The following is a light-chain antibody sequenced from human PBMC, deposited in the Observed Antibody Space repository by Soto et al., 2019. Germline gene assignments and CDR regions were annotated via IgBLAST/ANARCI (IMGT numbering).Light chain of an antibody. J-gene: IGLJ1*01. CDR2: AVS. CDR1: SSDIGSYDH. CDR3: ISYTDRQSYL. V-gene: IGLV2-14*03. Sequence: HSALTQPASVSGSPGQSITISCSGTSSDIGSYDHVAWYQQFPGKSPKLIIYAVSDRPSGVSDRFSGSKSGISASLTISGLQTEDEADYYCISYTDRQSYLFGTGTKSPS.